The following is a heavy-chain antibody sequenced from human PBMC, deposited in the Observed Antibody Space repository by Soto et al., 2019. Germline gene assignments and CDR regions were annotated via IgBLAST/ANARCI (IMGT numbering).Heavy chain of an antibody. CDR1: GGSISSGDYY. Sequence: SETLSLTCTVSGGSISSGDYYWSWIRQPPGKGLEWIGYIYYSGSTYYNPSLKSRVTISVDTSKNQFSLKLSSVTAADTAVYYCAVMVRGVIGSREPILFDYWGQGTLVTVSS. CDR3: AVMVRGVIGSREPILFDY. J-gene: IGHJ4*02. V-gene: IGHV4-30-4*01. CDR2: IYYSGST. D-gene: IGHD3-10*01.